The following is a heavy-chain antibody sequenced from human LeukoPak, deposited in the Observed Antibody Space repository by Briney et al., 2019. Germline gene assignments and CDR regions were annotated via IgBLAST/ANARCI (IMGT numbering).Heavy chain of an antibody. Sequence: ASVKVSCKASGYTFTSYGISWVRQAPGQGLEWMGWVSSYNGDTNYAQKFRGRVTMSTDTSTSTAYMELRSLRFDDTAIYYCAKDWHILTGRNCFDPWGQGNLVTVSS. CDR2: VSSYNGDT. J-gene: IGHJ5*02. CDR1: GYTFTSYG. V-gene: IGHV1-18*01. CDR3: AKDWHILTGRNCFDP. D-gene: IGHD3-9*01.